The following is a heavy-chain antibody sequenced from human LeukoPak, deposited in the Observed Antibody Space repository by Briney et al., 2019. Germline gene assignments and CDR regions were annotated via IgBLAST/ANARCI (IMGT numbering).Heavy chain of an antibody. CDR2: INPNSGGT. J-gene: IGHJ5*02. CDR3: ARGPVVPAASGFDP. CDR1: GYTFTGYY. V-gene: IGHV1-2*02. Sequence: ASVKVSRKASGYTFTGYYMHWVRQAPGQELEWMGWINPNSGGTNYAQKFQGRVTMTRDTSISTAYMELSRLRSDDTAVYYCARGPVVPAASGFDPWGQGTLVTVSS. D-gene: IGHD2-2*01.